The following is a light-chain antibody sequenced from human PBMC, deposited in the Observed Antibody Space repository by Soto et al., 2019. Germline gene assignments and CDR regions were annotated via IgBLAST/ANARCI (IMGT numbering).Light chain of an antibody. CDR3: SSYTSSSTYV. V-gene: IGLV2-14*01. CDR1: SSDVGGYDY. CDR2: DVS. J-gene: IGLJ1*01. Sequence: QSVLTQPASVSGSPGQSITISCTGTSSDVGGYDYVSWCQQHPGKAPKLMIYDVSYRPSGVSNRFSGSKSGNTASLTISGLQTEDEADYYCSSYTSSSTYVFGTGTKVTV.